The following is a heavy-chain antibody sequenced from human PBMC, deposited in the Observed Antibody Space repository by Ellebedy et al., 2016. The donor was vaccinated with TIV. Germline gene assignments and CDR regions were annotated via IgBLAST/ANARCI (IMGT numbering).Heavy chain of an antibody. V-gene: IGHV1-69*10. J-gene: IGHJ4*02. Sequence: ASVKVSCKASGGTFRTYGFSWVRKAPGQGLEWMGGIIPMFGLPHYAQKFQGRVSVTRDTSTSTVSLELSSLRSEDTAVYYCARGEPRAMAGLTAIEYWGQGTQVTVSS. CDR3: ARGEPRAMAGLTAIEY. D-gene: IGHD6-19*01. CDR1: GGTFRTYG. CDR2: IIPMFGLP.